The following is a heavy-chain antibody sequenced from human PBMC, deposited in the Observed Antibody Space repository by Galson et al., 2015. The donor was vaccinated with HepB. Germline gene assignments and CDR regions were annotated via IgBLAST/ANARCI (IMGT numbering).Heavy chain of an antibody. CDR3: ARDKKGQYSSSSGRRYYYYMDV. CDR2: INAGNGNT. CDR1: GYTFTSYA. J-gene: IGHJ6*03. Sequence: SVKVSCKASGYTFTSYAMHWVRQAPGQRLEWMGWINAGNGNTKYSQKFQGRVAITRDTSASTAYMELSSLRSEDTAVYYCARDKKGQYSSSSGRRYYYYMDVWGKGTTVTVSS. D-gene: IGHD6-6*01. V-gene: IGHV1-3*01.